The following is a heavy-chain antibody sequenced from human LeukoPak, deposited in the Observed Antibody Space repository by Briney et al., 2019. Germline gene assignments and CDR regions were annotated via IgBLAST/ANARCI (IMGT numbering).Heavy chain of an antibody. J-gene: IGHJ6*03. V-gene: IGHV3-23*01. CDR1: GFTFSSYW. CDR3: AKEGALAYYYTDV. D-gene: IGHD1-26*01. Sequence: GGSLRLSFAASGFTFSSYWMSWVRQAPGKGLEWVSAISGSGGSTYYADSVKGRFTISRDNSKNTLYLQMNSLRAVDTAVYYCAKEGALAYYYTDVWGKGTTVTVSS. CDR2: ISGSGGST.